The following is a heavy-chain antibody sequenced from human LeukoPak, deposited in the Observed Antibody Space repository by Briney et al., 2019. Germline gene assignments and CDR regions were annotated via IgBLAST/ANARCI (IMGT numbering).Heavy chain of an antibody. J-gene: IGHJ4*02. Sequence: GGSLRLSCAASGFTLSKYAMNWVRQAPGKGLEWVSGIDGSGGRPPSADSVKGRFTISRDISKNTLYLQMDSQRAEDTAAYYCARGKDHDFWNPFDHWGQGILVTVSS. CDR1: GFTLSKYA. CDR3: ARGKDHDFWNPFDH. CDR2: IDGSGGRP. V-gene: IGHV3-23*01. D-gene: IGHD3-3*01.